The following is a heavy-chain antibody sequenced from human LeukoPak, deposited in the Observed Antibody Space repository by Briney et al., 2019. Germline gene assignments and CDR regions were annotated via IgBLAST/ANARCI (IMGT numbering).Heavy chain of an antibody. CDR1: GFTFSSYW. Sequence: PGGSLRLSCAASGFTFSSYWMSWVRQAPGKGLEWVANIKQDGSEKYYVDSVKGRFTISRDNAKSSLYLQMNSLRAEDTAVYYCASSTRGSYMFDYWGQGTLVTVSS. CDR2: IKQDGSEK. D-gene: IGHD1-26*01. CDR3: ASSTRGSYMFDY. J-gene: IGHJ4*02. V-gene: IGHV3-7*01.